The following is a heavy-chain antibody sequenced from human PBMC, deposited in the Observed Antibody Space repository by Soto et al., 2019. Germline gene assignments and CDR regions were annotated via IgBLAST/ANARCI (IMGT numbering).Heavy chain of an antibody. Sequence: PVGSVRLSCASSGFTFSSYAMSWVRHSPGKGLEWVSAISGSGGSTYYADSVKGRFTISRDNSKNTLYLQMNSLRAEDTAVYYCAKDLVGDYYAFDIWGQGTMVIVSS. CDR3: AKDLVGDYYAFDI. CDR1: GFTFSSYA. CDR2: ISGSGGST. V-gene: IGHV3-23*01. D-gene: IGHD4-17*01. J-gene: IGHJ3*02.